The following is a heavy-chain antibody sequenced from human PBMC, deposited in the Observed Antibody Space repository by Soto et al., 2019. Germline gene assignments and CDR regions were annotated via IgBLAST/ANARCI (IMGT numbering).Heavy chain of an antibody. Sequence: QVQLQESGPGLVKPSETLSPTCAVSGDSISTYYCMWIRQPPGKGLESIGYLYYGRSANYNPSLKSRVTLSVDTSTNQCSLTLSSMTAADTAVYYCALRSMAVVPEYWGQGTLVTVSS. CDR3: ALRSMAVVPEY. CDR1: GDSISTYY. D-gene: IGHD3-22*01. V-gene: IGHV4-59*01. J-gene: IGHJ4*02. CDR2: LYYGRSA.